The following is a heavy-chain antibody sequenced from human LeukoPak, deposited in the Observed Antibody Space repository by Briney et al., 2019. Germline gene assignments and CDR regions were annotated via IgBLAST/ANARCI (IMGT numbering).Heavy chain of an antibody. J-gene: IGHJ4*02. CDR1: GFTFSRYV. Sequence: PGGSLRLSCAASGFTFSRYVMTWVRQAPGKGLGWASEISGSGTKTYYADSVKGRFTISRDNSRNTLNLQMNSLRAEDTAVYFCAKDQDYYGLGSYPTYWGQGTLVTVSS. V-gene: IGHV3-23*01. CDR3: AKDQDYYGLGSYPTY. CDR2: ISGSGTKT. D-gene: IGHD3-10*01.